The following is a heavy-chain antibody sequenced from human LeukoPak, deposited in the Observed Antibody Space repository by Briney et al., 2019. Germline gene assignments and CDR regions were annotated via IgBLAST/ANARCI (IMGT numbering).Heavy chain of an antibody. D-gene: IGHD2-2*01. CDR2: IYYSGST. CDR3: ARKMALGYCSSTSCRLSWFDP. J-gene: IGHJ5*02. Sequence: PSETLSLTCTVSGGSISSSSYYWGWIRQPPGRGLEWIGSIYYSGSTYYSPSLKSRVTISVDTSKNQFSLKLSSVTAADTAVYYCARKMALGYCSSTSCRLSWFDPWGQGTLVTVSS. V-gene: IGHV4-39*01. CDR1: GGSISSSSYY.